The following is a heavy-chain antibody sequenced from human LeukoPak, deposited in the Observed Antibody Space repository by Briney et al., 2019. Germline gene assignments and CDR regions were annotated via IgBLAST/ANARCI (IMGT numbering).Heavy chain of an antibody. CDR3: ARLLKYYCYYMDV. CDR2: INHGGST. Sequence: SETLSLTCAVYGGSFSGYYWSWIRQPPGEGLEWIGEINHGGSTNYNPSLKSRVTISVDTSKTQFSLKLSSVTAADTAVYYCARLLKYYCYYMDVWGKGTTVTISS. CDR1: GGSFSGYY. V-gene: IGHV4-34*01. D-gene: IGHD1-26*01. J-gene: IGHJ6*03.